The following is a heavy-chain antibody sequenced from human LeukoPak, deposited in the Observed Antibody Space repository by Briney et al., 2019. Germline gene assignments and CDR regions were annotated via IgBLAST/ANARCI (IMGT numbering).Heavy chain of an antibody. CDR1: GFTFSSYW. J-gene: IGHJ4*02. D-gene: IGHD3-3*01. Sequence: PGGSLRLSCAASGFTFSSYWMSWVRQAPGKGLEWVANIKQDGSEKYYVDSVKGRFTISRDNAKNSLYLQMNSLRAEDTAVYYCASGLNYERELDYWAREPWSPSPQ. CDR2: IKQDGSEK. V-gene: IGHV3-7*01. CDR3: ASGLNYERELDY.